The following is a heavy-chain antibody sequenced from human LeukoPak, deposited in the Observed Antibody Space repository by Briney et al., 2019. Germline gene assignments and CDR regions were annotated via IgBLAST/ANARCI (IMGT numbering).Heavy chain of an antibody. CDR1: GFNFDDYV. J-gene: IGHJ4*02. CDR2: ISWNSRSI. CDR3: AKAPSEDYFDY. V-gene: IGHV3-9*01. Sequence: GRSLRLSCAASGFNFDDYVMHWVRQAPGKGLEWVSSISWNSRSIGYADSVKGRFTISRDNGKNFLYLQMNSLRTEDTALYYCAKAPSEDYFDYWGQGTLVTVS.